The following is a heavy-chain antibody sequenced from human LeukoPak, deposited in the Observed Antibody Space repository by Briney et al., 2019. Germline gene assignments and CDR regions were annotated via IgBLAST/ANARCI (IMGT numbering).Heavy chain of an antibody. CDR2: ISAYNGNT. CDR1: GYTFTSYG. J-gene: IGHJ4*02. V-gene: IGHV1-18*01. CDR3: ARKDTQHGY. Sequence: ASGKASCKASGYTFTSYGISGVRQAPGQGLEGMGWISAYNGNTNYAQKLQGRVTMTTDTSTSTAYMELRSLRSDVTAVYYCARKDTQHGYWGQGTLVTVSS. D-gene: IGHD2-21*01.